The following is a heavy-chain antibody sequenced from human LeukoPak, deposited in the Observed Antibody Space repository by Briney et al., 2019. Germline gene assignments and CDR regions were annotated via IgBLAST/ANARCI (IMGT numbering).Heavy chain of an antibody. CDR2: ISAYNGNT. D-gene: IGHD3-10*01. V-gene: IGHV1-18*01. Sequence: ASVKVSCKASGYTFTSHGISWVRQAPGQGLEWMGWISAYNGNTNYAQKLQGRVTMTTDTSTSTAYMELRSLRSDDTAVYYCARESGLLLWFGESVYYFDYWGQGTLVTVSS. CDR3: ARESGLLLWFGESVYYFDY. J-gene: IGHJ4*02. CDR1: GYTFTSHG.